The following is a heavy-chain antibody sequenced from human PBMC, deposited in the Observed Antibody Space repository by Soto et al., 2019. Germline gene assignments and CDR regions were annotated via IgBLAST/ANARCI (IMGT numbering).Heavy chain of an antibody. CDR3: AKDGCSSTSCYPSYFDY. CDR2: ISGSGGST. J-gene: IGHJ4*02. D-gene: IGHD2-2*01. Sequence: GGSLRLSCAASGFTFSSYAMSWVRQAPGKGLEWVSAISGSGGSTYYADSVKGRFTISRDNSKNTLYLQMNSLRAEDTAVYYCAKDGCSSTSCYPSYFDYWGQGTLVTVSS. CDR1: GFTFSSYA. V-gene: IGHV3-23*01.